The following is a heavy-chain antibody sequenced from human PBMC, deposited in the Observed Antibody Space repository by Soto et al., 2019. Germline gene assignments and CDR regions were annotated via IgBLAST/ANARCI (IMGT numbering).Heavy chain of an antibody. D-gene: IGHD6-6*01. CDR2: IKSKTDGGTT. V-gene: IGHV3-15*01. CDR1: GFTFSSYA. Sequence: GGSLRLSCAASGFTFSSYAMSWVRQAPGKGLEWVGRIKSKTDGGTTDYAAPVKGRFTISRDDSKNTVYLQMGSLRPEDMAVYYCARRARPDFYYMDVWGKGTTVTVSS. CDR3: ARRARPDFYYMDV. J-gene: IGHJ6*03.